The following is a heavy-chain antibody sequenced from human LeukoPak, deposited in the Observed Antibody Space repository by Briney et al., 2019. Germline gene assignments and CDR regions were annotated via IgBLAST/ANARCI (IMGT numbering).Heavy chain of an antibody. CDR3: AGYSNSWLGWFDP. CDR2: IYHSGST. CDR1: GYSISSGYY. D-gene: IGHD6-13*01. V-gene: IGHV4-38-2*02. Sequence: SETLSLTCTVSGYSISSGYYWGWIRQSPGKGLEWIGSIYHSGSTYYNPSLKSRVTISVDTSKNQFSLKLSSVTAADTAVYYCAGYSNSWLGWFDPWGQGTLVTVSS. J-gene: IGHJ5*02.